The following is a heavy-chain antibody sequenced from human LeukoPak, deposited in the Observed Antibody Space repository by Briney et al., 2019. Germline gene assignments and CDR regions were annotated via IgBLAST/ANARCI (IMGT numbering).Heavy chain of an antibody. V-gene: IGHV1-46*01. CDR3: AREYCSSTSCYTGTHMDV. Sequence: GASVKVSCKASGYTFTSYYMHWVRQAPGQGLEWMGIINPSGGSTSYAQKFQGRVTMTRDTSTSTVYMELSSLRSEDTAVYYCAREYCSSTSCYTGTHMDVWGKGTTVTVSS. D-gene: IGHD2-2*02. CDR1: GYTFTSYY. J-gene: IGHJ6*03. CDR2: INPSGGST.